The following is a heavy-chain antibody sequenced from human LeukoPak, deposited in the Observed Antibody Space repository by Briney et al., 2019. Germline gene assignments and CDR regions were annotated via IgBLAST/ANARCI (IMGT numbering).Heavy chain of an antibody. J-gene: IGHJ6*02. D-gene: IGHD6-13*01. CDR1: GFTFSSYW. Sequence: GGSLRLSCAASGFTFSSYWMHWVRQAPGKGLVWVSRINSDGYSISYADSVRGRLTISRDNAKSTLYLQMNSLRAEDTAVYYCARRWYAMDVWGQGTTVTVSS. V-gene: IGHV3-74*01. CDR2: INSDGYSI. CDR3: ARRWYAMDV.